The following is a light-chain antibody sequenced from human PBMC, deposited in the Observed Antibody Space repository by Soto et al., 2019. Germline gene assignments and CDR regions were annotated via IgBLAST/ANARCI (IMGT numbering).Light chain of an antibody. V-gene: IGKV1-39*01. CDR3: QPSYRVPT. CDR2: AAS. J-gene: IGKJ4*01. CDR1: QTIDIY. Sequence: DIQMTQSPSSLSASVGDIVTMTCRASQTIDIYLNWYQQKPGKVPKLLISAASSLQSWVPSRFSGSGSGKDFALSISSRQPEDFATYFCQPSYRVPTFGGGKKVEIK.